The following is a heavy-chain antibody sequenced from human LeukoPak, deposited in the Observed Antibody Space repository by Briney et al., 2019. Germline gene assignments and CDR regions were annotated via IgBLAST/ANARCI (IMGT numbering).Heavy chain of an antibody. CDR1: GGTFSSYA. J-gene: IGHJ4*02. D-gene: IGHD6-13*01. Sequence: GASVKVSCKAPGGTFSSYAISWVRQAPGQGLEWMGGIIPIFGTANYAQKFQGRVTITTDESTSTAYMELSSLRSEDTAVYYCARGGYSSSWYEIDYWGQGTLVTVSS. V-gene: IGHV1-69*05. CDR2: IIPIFGTA. CDR3: ARGGYSSSWYEIDY.